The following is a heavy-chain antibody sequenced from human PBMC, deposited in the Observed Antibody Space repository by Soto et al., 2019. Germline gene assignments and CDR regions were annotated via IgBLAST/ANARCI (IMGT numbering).Heavy chain of an antibody. CDR3: ASSKGSSSSGELDY. Sequence: TLSLTCTVSGGSISSGGYYWSWVRQHPGKGLEWIGYIYYSGSTYYNPSLKSRVTISVDTSKNQFSLKLSSVTAAGTAVYYCASSKGSSSSGELDYWGQGTLVTVSS. V-gene: IGHV4-31*03. D-gene: IGHD6-6*01. CDR1: GGSISSGGYY. CDR2: IYYSGST. J-gene: IGHJ4*02.